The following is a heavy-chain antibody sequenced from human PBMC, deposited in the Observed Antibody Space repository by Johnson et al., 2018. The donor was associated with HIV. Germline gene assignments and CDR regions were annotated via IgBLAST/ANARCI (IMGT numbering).Heavy chain of an antibody. CDR3: ANDFWSGSGI. CDR1: GFTVSSNY. D-gene: IGHD3-3*01. Sequence: VQLVESGGGLVQPGGSLRLSSAASGFTVSSNYMSWVRQAPGKGLEWLSVIYSGGNTYYADSVKGRFTMSRDNSKNTLYLQMNSLRAEDTAVYYCANDFWSGSGIWGQGTMVTVSS. J-gene: IGHJ3*02. V-gene: IGHV3-66*01. CDR2: IYSGGNT.